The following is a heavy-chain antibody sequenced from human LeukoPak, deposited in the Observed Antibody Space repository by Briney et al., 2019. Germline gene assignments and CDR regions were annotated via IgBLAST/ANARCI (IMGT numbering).Heavy chain of an antibody. V-gene: IGHV3-23*01. CDR3: AKNLVVAATPWVYYYYGMDV. Sequence: PGGSPRLSCAASGFTFSSYAMSWVRQAPGKGLEWVSAISGSGGSTYYADSVKGRFTISRDNSKNTLYLQMNSLRAEDTAVYYCAKNLVVAATPWVYYYYGMDVWGQGTTVTVSS. CDR2: ISGSGGST. D-gene: IGHD2-15*01. CDR1: GFTFSSYA. J-gene: IGHJ6*02.